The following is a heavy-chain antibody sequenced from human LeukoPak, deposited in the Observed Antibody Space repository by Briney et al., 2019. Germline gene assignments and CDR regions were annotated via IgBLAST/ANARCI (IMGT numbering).Heavy chain of an antibody. V-gene: IGHV4-39*01. J-gene: IGHJ4*02. CDR3: ASRYSSSWYAGDY. Sequence: PSETLSLTCTVSGGSISSSSYYWGWIRQPPGKGLEWIGSIYYSGSTYYNPSLKSRVTISVDTSKNQFPLKPSSVTAADTAVYYCASRYSSSWYAGDYWGQGTLVTVSS. D-gene: IGHD6-13*01. CDR2: IYYSGST. CDR1: GGSISSSSYY.